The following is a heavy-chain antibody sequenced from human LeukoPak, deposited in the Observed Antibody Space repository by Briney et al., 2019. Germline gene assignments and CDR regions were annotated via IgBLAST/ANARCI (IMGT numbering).Heavy chain of an antibody. CDR3: AKAQYSSGWSLTYYFDY. V-gene: IGHV3-33*06. J-gene: IGHJ4*02. D-gene: IGHD6-19*01. CDR1: GFTFSSYG. CDR2: IWYDGSNK. Sequence: GGSLRLSCAASGFTFSSYGMHWVRQAPGKGLEWVAVIWYDGSNKYYADSVKGRFTISRDNSKNTLYLQMNSLRAEDTAVYYCAKAQYSSGWSLTYYFDYWGQGTLVTVSS.